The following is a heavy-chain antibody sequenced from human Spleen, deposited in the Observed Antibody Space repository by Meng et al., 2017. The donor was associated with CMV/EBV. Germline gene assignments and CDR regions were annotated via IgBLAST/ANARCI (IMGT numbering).Heavy chain of an antibody. D-gene: IGHD3-10*01. CDR2: IIPIFGTA. CDR3: AREELHYYGSGSETNYYYYGMDV. Sequence: SVKVSCKASGGTFSSYAISWVRQAPGQGLEWMGGIIPIFGTANYAQKFQGRVTITADKSTSTAYMELSSLRSEDTAVYYCAREELHYYGSGSETNYYYYGMDVWGQGTTVTVSS. V-gene: IGHV1-69*06. J-gene: IGHJ6*02. CDR1: GGTFSSYA.